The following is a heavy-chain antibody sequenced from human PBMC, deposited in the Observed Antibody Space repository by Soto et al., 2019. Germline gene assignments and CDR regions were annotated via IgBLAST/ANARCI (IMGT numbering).Heavy chain of an antibody. J-gene: IGHJ6*03. V-gene: IGHV4-34*01. Sequence: PSETLSLTCVVSGGSLSDYFWSWIRQPPGMALEWIGEINHLGSINYNPSLKSRVTMSVDTSKNQFSLTLNSVTAADTATYYFARLAPYYDFWSGYPGYYMDVWGKGTTVTVS. CDR1: GGSLSDYF. D-gene: IGHD3-3*01. CDR2: INHLGSI. CDR3: ARLAPYYDFWSGYPGYYMDV.